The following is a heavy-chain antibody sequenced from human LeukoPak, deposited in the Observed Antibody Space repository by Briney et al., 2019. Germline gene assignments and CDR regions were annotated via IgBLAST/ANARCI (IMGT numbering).Heavy chain of an antibody. CDR3: ARLKYYYDSSGYRAEYLQH. J-gene: IGHJ1*01. Sequence: SETLSLTCTVSGYSISSGYYWGWIRQPPGKGLEWIGSIYHSGSTYYNPSLKSRVTISVDTSKNQFSLKLSSVTAADTAVYYCARLKYYYDSSGYRAEYLQHWGQGTLVTVSS. D-gene: IGHD3-22*01. CDR2: IYHSGST. CDR1: GYSISSGYY. V-gene: IGHV4-38-2*02.